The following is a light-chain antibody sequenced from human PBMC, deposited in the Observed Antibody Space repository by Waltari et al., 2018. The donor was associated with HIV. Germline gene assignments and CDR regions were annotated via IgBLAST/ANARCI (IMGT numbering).Light chain of an antibody. CDR1: SSAVGGYNY. V-gene: IGLV2-14*01. J-gene: IGLJ3*02. CDR3: SSFTGTTALV. Sequence: QSALTQPASVSGSPGQSITISCPGTSSAVGGYNYVSWYQQHPGKAPKLMIYEVSNRPSGVSNRFSGSKSGNTASLTISELQAEDEADYYCSSFTGTTALVFGGGTKLTVL. CDR2: EVS.